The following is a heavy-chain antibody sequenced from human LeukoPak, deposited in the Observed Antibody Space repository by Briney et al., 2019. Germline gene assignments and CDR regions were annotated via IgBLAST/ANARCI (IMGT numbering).Heavy chain of an antibody. J-gene: IGHJ4*02. CDR1: GFTFSSYG. CDR2: IWYDGSNK. D-gene: IGHD4-17*01. Sequence: PGGSLRLSCAASGFTFSSYGMHWVRQAPGKGLEWVAVIWYDGSNKYYADSVKGRFTISRDNSKNTLYLQMNSLRAEDTAVYYCAKPLRGDRAYFDYWGQGTLVTVSS. V-gene: IGHV3-33*06. CDR3: AKPLRGDRAYFDY.